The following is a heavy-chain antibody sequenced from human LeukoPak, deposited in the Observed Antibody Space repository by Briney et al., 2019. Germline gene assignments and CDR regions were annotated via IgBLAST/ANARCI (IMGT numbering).Heavy chain of an antibody. Sequence: PGGSLRLSCVASGFPFSSYWMTWVRQAPGKGLEWVAIIYNRGNTYYADSVRGRFTISRDNSKNTVSLEMSSLKAEDTAVYYCARDRTRIATSSGYYYFGMDVGGQGTTVTVSS. D-gene: IGHD6-13*01. J-gene: IGHJ6*02. CDR1: GFPFSSYW. V-gene: IGHV3-53*01. CDR3: ARDRTRIATSSGYYYFGMDV. CDR2: IYNRGNT.